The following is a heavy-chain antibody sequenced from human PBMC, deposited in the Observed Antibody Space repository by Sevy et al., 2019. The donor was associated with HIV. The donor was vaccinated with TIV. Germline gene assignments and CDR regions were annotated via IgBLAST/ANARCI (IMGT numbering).Heavy chain of an antibody. V-gene: IGHV3-21*01. CDR1: GFTFSSYS. CDR2: ISSSSSYI. J-gene: IGHJ4*02. Sequence: GGSLRLSCAASGFTFSSYSMNWVRQAPGKGLEWVSSISSSSSYIYYADSVKGRFTISRENAKNSLYLQMNSLRAEDTAVYYCARDKSGYSGNDYWGQGTLVTVSS. D-gene: IGHD3-3*01. CDR3: ARDKSGYSGNDY.